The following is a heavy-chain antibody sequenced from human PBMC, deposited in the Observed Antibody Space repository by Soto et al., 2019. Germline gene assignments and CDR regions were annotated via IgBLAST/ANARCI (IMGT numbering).Heavy chain of an antibody. CDR1: GFTFSSFA. J-gene: IGHJ4*02. D-gene: IGHD2-15*01. Sequence: GGSLRLSCSASGFTFSSFAMHWVRQAPGNGLQYVSSISSNGGPTYYTDSVKGRFTISRDNSKNTLYLQMNSLRAEDTAVYYCVKDRWIDYWGKGTLVTVSS. CDR2: ISSNGGPT. CDR3: VKDRWIDY. V-gene: IGHV3-64D*06.